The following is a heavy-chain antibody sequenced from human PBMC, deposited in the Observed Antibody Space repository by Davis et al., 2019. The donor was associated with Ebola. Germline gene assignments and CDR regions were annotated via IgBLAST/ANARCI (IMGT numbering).Heavy chain of an antibody. V-gene: IGHV1-2*02. CDR3: ARDGGEV. J-gene: IGHJ4*02. CDR2: INPNSGGT. D-gene: IGHD3-16*01. CDR1: GYTFTGYY. Sequence: ASVKVSCKASGYTFTGYYMHWVRQAPGQGLEWMGWINPNSGGTNYAQKFQGRVTITADESTSTAYMELSSLRSEDTAVYYCARDGGEVWGQGTLVTVSS.